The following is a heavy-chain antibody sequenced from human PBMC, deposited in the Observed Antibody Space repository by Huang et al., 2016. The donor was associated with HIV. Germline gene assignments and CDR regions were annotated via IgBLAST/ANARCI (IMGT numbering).Heavy chain of an antibody. CDR1: GYKFNNQW. D-gene: IGHD3-22*01. V-gene: IGHV5-51*01. Sequence: EVQLVQSGAEVKKPGESLKISCKASGYKFNNQWSGWVRQMPGKGLEWMGIIPPDDSDTRYSPSFKGQVTISADKSNSTAYIQWSSLKALDTAMYYCARHKGNYDRSGYPIDFWGQGTLVTVSS. CDR3: ARHKGNYDRSGYPIDF. CDR2: IPPDDSDT. J-gene: IGHJ4*02.